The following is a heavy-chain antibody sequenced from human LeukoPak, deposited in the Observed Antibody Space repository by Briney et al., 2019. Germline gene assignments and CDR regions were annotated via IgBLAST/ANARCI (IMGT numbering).Heavy chain of an antibody. D-gene: IGHD1-26*01. V-gene: IGHV1-69*05. CDR1: GGTFSSYA. J-gene: IGHJ3*02. CDR3: ARSPSIVGAGDDAFDI. Sequence: APVKVSCTASGGTFSSYAISWVRQAPGQRLEWMGRIIPIFGTANYAQKFQGRVTITTDESTSTAYMELSSLRSEDTAVYYCARSPSIVGAGDDAFDIWGQGTMVTVSS. CDR2: IIPIFGTA.